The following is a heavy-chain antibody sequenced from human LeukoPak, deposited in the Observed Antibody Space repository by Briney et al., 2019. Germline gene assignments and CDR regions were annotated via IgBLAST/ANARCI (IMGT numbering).Heavy chain of an antibody. J-gene: IGHJ3*02. Sequence: ASVKVPCKASGYTFTGYYMHWVRQAPGQGLEWMGWINPNSGGTIYAQKFQGRVTMTRDTSISTAYMELSRLRSDDTAVYYCARVTGYYYENTGYYHHAFDIWGQGTMVTVSS. CDR3: ARVTGYYYENTGYYHHAFDI. CDR1: GYTFTGYY. D-gene: IGHD3-22*01. V-gene: IGHV1-2*02. CDR2: INPNSGGT.